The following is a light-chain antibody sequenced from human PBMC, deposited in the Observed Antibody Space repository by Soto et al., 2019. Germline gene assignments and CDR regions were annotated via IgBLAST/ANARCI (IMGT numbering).Light chain of an antibody. CDR2: GAS. J-gene: IGKJ1*01. CDR3: QQYSMAPLT. Sequence: PGKRVPLSCRSSQSVSSSYLSWYQQKPGQAPRLLIYGASTRATGIPARFSGSGSGTEFTLTISSLEPEDFAVYYCQQYSMAPLTFGQGTKVDIK. V-gene: IGKV3-20*01. CDR1: QSVSSSY.